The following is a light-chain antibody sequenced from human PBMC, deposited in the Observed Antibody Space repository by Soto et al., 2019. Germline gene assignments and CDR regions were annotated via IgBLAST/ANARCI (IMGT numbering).Light chain of an antibody. CDR3: SSYTSSITYG. Sequence: QSALTQPASVSGSPGQSITISCTGTSSDVGAYSYVSWYQQHSGKAPKLIIYDVSDRPSEISNRFSGSKSDNTASLTISGLQAEDEAEYFCSSYTSSITYGFGTGTKVT. CDR2: DVS. CDR1: SSDVGAYSY. V-gene: IGLV2-14*01. J-gene: IGLJ1*01.